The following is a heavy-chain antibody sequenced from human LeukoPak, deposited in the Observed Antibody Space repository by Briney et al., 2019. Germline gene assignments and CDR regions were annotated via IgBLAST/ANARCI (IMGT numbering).Heavy chain of an antibody. CDR2: ISGSGGST. CDR3: AIRRKAAADY. CDR1: GNTFSSYA. V-gene: IGHV3-23*01. D-gene: IGHD6-13*01. J-gene: IGHJ4*02. Sequence: GGSLRLSCAASGNTFSSYAIRCVRQAPGKGLEWVSAISGSGGSTYYADSVKGRFTISRDNSKNTLCLQMNSLRPEDTAVYYCAIRRKAAADYWGQGTLVTVSS.